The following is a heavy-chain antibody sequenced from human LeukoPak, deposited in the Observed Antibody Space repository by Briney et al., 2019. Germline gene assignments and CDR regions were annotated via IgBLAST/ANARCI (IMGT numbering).Heavy chain of an antibody. D-gene: IGHD3-22*01. V-gene: IGHV3-30*02. CDR3: TRDLWDYLGSSGPYMGDWCVP. CDR2: IRYDGSNK. CDR1: VFTFSRYG. J-gene: IGHJ5*02. Sequence: RGGSLSLSCAPSVFTFSRYGMHWVRQAPGEGLEWVALIRYDGSNKYYGDSVKGRFTLSRDNSKNTLSVQMHSVSGEDTAVYYCTRDLWDYLGSSGPYMGDWCVPWGQGTLVSVSS.